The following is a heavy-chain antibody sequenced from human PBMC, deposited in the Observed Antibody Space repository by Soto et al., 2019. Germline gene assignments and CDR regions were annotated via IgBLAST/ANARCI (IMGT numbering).Heavy chain of an antibody. CDR2: INSDGSTT. J-gene: IGHJ4*02. CDR3: ARVNPGYSYVNY. CDR1: GFTFSSYW. V-gene: IGHV3-74*01. Sequence: EVQLVESGGGLVQPGGSLRLSCAASGFTFSSYWMLWVRQAPGKGLVWVSRINSDGSTTSYADSVKGRFTISRDNAKNTLYLQMPSLRAEDTAVYYCARVNPGYSYVNYWGQGTLVTVSS. D-gene: IGHD5-18*01.